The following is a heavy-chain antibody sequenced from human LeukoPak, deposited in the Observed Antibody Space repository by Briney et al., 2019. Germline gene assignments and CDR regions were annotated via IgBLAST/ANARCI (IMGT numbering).Heavy chain of an antibody. CDR2: ISYDGSNK. CDR1: AFTFSTYA. CDR3: ARDRFASNGWYWYLDY. V-gene: IGHV3-30-3*01. Sequence: GGSLRLSCAASAFTFSTYAIHWVRQAPGKGLEWVAVISYDGSNKHYADSVKGRFTISRDNSKNTLSLQMNSLRLESTPAPYSARDRFASNGWYWYLDYWGQGTLVTVSS. D-gene: IGHD6-19*01. J-gene: IGHJ4*02.